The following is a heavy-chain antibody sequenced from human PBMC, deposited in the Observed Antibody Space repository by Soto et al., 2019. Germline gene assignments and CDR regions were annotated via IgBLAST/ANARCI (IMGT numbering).Heavy chain of an antibody. CDR1: GFTLADYG. D-gene: IGHD6-13*01. Sequence: GGSLRLSCAASGFTLADYGLHWVRQVPGKGLEWVSGINWNSGIITYADSVKGRFTISRDNAKNSLDLQMNSLRPEDTAFYYCVKDESINWYSGHFRHWGQGTLVTVSS. CDR2: INWNSGII. V-gene: IGHV3-9*01. CDR3: VKDESINWYSGHFRH. J-gene: IGHJ1*01.